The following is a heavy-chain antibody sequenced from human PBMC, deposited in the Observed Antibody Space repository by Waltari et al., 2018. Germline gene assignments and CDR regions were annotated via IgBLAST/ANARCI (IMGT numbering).Heavy chain of an antibody. CDR3: ARRGVRFGWFDP. J-gene: IGHJ5*02. V-gene: IGHV4-34*01. D-gene: IGHD3-3*01. CDR2: INHSGST. CDR1: GGSFSGYY. Sequence: QVQLQQWGAGLFKPSETLSLTCAVYGGSFSGYYWSWIRQPPGKGLEWIGEINHSGSTNYNPSLKSRVTISVDTSKNQFSLKLSSVTAADTAVYYCARRGVRFGWFDPWGQGTLVTVSS.